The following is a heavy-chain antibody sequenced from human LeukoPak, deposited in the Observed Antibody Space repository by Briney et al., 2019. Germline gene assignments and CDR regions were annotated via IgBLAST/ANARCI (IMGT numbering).Heavy chain of an antibody. CDR3: ARPTFGGVIVRGYGMDV. Sequence: ASVKVSCKASGYTFTSYDINWVRQATGQGLEWMGWMNPNSGNTGYAQKFRGRVTMTRNTSISTAYMELSSLRSEDTAVYYCARPTFGGVIVRGYGMDVWGQGTTVTVSS. CDR1: GYTFTSYD. V-gene: IGHV1-8*01. D-gene: IGHD3-16*02. CDR2: MNPNSGNT. J-gene: IGHJ6*02.